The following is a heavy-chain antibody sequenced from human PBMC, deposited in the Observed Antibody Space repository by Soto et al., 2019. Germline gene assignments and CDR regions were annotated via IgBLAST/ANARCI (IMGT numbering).Heavy chain of an antibody. Sequence: GGSLRLSCAASGFTFSSYGMHWVRQAPGKGLEWVAVIWYDGSNKYYADSVKGRFTISRDNSKNTLYLQMNSLRAEDTAVYYCARDLRIGYCSSTSCYVFDYWGQGTLVTVSS. V-gene: IGHV3-33*01. CDR3: ARDLRIGYCSSTSCYVFDY. D-gene: IGHD2-2*01. CDR1: GFTFSSYG. CDR2: IWYDGSNK. J-gene: IGHJ4*02.